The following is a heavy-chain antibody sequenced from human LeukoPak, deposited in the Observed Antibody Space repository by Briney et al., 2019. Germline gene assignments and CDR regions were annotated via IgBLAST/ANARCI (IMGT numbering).Heavy chain of an antibody. Sequence: TGRSLRLSCAASGFTFDDYAMHWVRQAPGKGLEWVSGISWNSGRIGYADSVKGRFTISRDNAKNSLYLQMNSLRAEDTALYYCAKGGVVVADHFDYWGQGTLVTVSS. CDR3: AKGGVVVADHFDY. CDR1: GFTFDDYA. J-gene: IGHJ4*02. CDR2: ISWNSGRI. V-gene: IGHV3-9*01. D-gene: IGHD2-15*01.